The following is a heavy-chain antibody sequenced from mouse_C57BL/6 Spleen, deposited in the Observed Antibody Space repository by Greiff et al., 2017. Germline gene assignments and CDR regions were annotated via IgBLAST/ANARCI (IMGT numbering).Heavy chain of an antibody. CDR1: GFTFSDYG. V-gene: IGHV5-17*01. D-gene: IGHD2-3*01. CDR2: ISSGSSTI. J-gene: IGHJ2*01. Sequence: DVHLVESGGGLVKPGGSLKLSCAASGFTFSDYGMHWVRQAPEKGLEWVAYISSGSSTIYYADTVKGRFTISRDNAKNTLFLQMTSLRSEDTAMYYCARKALDGYCAYFDYWGQGTTLTVSS. CDR3: ARKALDGYCAYFDY.